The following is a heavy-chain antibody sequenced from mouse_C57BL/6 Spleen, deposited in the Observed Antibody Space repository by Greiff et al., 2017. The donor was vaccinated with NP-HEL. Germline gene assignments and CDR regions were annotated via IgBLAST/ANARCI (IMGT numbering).Heavy chain of an antibody. J-gene: IGHJ2*01. V-gene: IGHV5-4*01. Sequence: EVKVVESGGGLVKPGGSLILSCAASGFTFSSYAMSWVRQTPEKRLEWVATISDGGSYTYYPDNVKGRFTISRDNAKNNLYLQMSHLKSEDTAMYYCARDLGTTVVFDYWGQGTTLTVSS. CDR2: ISDGGSYT. D-gene: IGHD1-1*01. CDR1: GFTFSSYA. CDR3: ARDLGTTVVFDY.